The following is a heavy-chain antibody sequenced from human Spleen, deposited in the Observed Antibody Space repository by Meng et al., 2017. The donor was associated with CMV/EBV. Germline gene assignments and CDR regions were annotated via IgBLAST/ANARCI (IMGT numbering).Heavy chain of an antibody. J-gene: IGHJ6*02. V-gene: IGHV3-30*04. CDR2: ISYDGSNK. D-gene: IGHD2-15*01. CDR3: ARRPKYCSDSSCYYYYAMDV. Sequence: GESLKISCAASGFTFSSYAMHWVRQAPGKGLEWVAVISYDGSNKYYADSVKGRFTISRDNSKNTLYLQMNSLRAEDTAVYYCARRPKYCSDSSCYYYYAMDVWGQGTTVTVSS. CDR1: GFTFSSYA.